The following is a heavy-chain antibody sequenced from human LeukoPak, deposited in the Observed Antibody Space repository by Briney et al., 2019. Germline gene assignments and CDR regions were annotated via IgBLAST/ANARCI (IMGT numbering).Heavy chain of an antibody. CDR1: GGTFSNYA. D-gene: IGHD3-22*01. Sequence: SVKVSCKASGGTFSNYAISWVRQAPGQGLEWMGGIIPIFGTANYAQKFRGRVTITADKSTSTAYMELSSLRPEDTAVYYCAPYYYDSSGYTPPVDYWGQGTLVTVSS. V-gene: IGHV1-69*06. CDR3: APYYYDSSGYTPPVDY. J-gene: IGHJ4*02. CDR2: IIPIFGTA.